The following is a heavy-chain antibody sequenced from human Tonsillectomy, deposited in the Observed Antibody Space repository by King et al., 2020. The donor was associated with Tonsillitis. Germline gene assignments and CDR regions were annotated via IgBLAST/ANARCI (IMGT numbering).Heavy chain of an antibody. CDR3: ARDRRLGGYYDSSGP. D-gene: IGHD3-22*01. J-gene: IGHJ5*02. Sequence: QLVQSGAEVKKPGSSVKVSCKASGGTFRSYAINWVRQAPGQGLEWMGGIIPIFGTSTYAQKFQGRVTITADESTSTAYMALSSLRSEDTAVYYWARDRRLGGYYDSSGPWGQGTLVTVSS. V-gene: IGHV1-69*01. CDR1: GGTFRSYA. CDR2: IIPIFGTS.